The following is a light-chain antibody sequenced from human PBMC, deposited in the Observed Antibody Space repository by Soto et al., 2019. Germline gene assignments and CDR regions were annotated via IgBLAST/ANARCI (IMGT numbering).Light chain of an antibody. CDR3: QRYNKWPPYT. CDR2: GAS. V-gene: IGKV3-15*01. Sequence: EIVMTQSPATLSVSPGERATLSCRASQSVSSNLAWYQQKPGQAPRLLIYGASTRATGIPARFSGSGSGTDFTLTISSLQSEDCAVYYCQRYNKWPPYTFGQGTKLEIK. CDR1: QSVSSN. J-gene: IGKJ2*01.